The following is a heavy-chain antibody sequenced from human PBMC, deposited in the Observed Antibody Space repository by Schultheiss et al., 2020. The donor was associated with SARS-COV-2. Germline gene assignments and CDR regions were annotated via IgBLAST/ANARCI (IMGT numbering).Heavy chain of an antibody. CDR2: INSDGSST. V-gene: IGHV3-74*01. CDR1: GFTFSSYW. Sequence: GGSLRLSCAASGFTFSSYWMHWVRQAPGKGLVWVSRINSDGSSTSYADSVKGRFTISRDNSKNTLSLQMNSLRAEDTAVYYCARNAARLITRAQFDYWGQGTLVTVSS. J-gene: IGHJ4*02. D-gene: IGHD6-6*01. CDR3: ARNAARLITRAQFDY.